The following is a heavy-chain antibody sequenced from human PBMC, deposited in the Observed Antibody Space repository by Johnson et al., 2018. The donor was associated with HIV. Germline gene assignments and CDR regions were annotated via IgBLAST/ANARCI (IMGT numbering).Heavy chain of an antibody. V-gene: IGHV3-30*18. CDR2: ISYDGSNK. CDR3: AKGDLDCTDDFCYVDALDM. J-gene: IGHJ3*02. Sequence: QVQLVESGGGLVQPGGSLRLSCAASGFTFSSFGMHWVRQAPGKGLEWVAVISYDGSNKYYADSVKGRFIISRDNSKNTLYMQMNSLRSEDTGVFYCAKGDLDCTDDFCYVDALDMWGQGTMVTVSS. CDR1: GFTFSSFG. D-gene: IGHD3/OR15-3a*01.